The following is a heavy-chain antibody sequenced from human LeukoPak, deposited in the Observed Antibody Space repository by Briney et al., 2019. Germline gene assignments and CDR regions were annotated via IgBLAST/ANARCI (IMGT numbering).Heavy chain of an antibody. Sequence: ASVKVSCKASGYTFTGYYMHWVRQAPGQGLEWMGWINPNSGGTNYARKFQGRVTMTRDTSISTAYMELSRLRSDDTAVYYCARAYYYDSSGYYYPHFDYWGQGTLVTVSS. CDR2: INPNSGGT. D-gene: IGHD3-22*01. J-gene: IGHJ4*02. V-gene: IGHV1-2*02. CDR1: GYTFTGYY. CDR3: ARAYYYDSSGYYYPHFDY.